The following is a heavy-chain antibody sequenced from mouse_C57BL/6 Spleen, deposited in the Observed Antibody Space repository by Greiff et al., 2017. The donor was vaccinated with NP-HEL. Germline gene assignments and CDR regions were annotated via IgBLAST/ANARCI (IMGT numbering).Heavy chain of an antibody. CDR3: AREGYGSGWYFDV. Sequence: VQLQQSGPELVKPGASVKISCKASGYTFTDYYMNWVKQSHGKSLEWIGDINPNNGGTSYNQKFKGKATLTVDKSSSTAYMELRSLTSEDSAVYYCAREGYGSGWYFDVWGTGTTVTVSS. J-gene: IGHJ1*03. CDR2: INPNNGGT. CDR1: GYTFTDYY. V-gene: IGHV1-26*01. D-gene: IGHD1-1*01.